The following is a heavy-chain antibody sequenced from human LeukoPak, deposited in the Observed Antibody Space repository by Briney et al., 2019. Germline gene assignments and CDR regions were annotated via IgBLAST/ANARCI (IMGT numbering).Heavy chain of an antibody. Sequence: GGSLRLSCAASGFSFSRYGMHWLRQAPGKGLEWVAFIQNDVITKNYADSVKGRFTISRDNSKNTLYLQMNSLRAGDTAVYYCAKVGTVYFPLDFWGQGTLVTVSS. J-gene: IGHJ4*02. D-gene: IGHD2/OR15-2a*01. V-gene: IGHV3-30*02. CDR2: IQNDVITK. CDR3: AKVGTVYFPLDF. CDR1: GFSFSRYG.